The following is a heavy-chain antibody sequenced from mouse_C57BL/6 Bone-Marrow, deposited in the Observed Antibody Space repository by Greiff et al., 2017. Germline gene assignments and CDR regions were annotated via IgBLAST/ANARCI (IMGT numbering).Heavy chain of an antibody. V-gene: IGHV1-9*01. J-gene: IGHJ3*01. CDR3: ASPSYYYGSSYDWFAY. CDR1: GYTFTGYW. D-gene: IGHD1-1*01. Sequence: VQLQQSGAELMKPGASVKLSCKATGYTFTGYWIEWVKQRPGHGLEWIGEILPGSGSTNYNEKFKGKATFTADPSSNTAYMQLSSLTTEDSAIYYCASPSYYYGSSYDWFAYWGQGTLVTVSA. CDR2: ILPGSGST.